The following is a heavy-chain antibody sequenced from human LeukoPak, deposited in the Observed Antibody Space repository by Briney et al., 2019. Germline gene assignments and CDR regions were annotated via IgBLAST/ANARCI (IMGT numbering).Heavy chain of an antibody. V-gene: IGHV4-59*01. Sequence: KPSETLSLTCTVSGGSISSYYWSWIRQPPGKGLEWIGYIYYSGSTNYNPSLKSRVTISVDTSKNQFSLKLSSVTAADTAVYYCARDGGSLYCYGMDVWGQGTTVTVSS. CDR1: GGSISSYY. J-gene: IGHJ6*02. CDR3: ARDGGSLYCYGMDV. D-gene: IGHD1-14*01. CDR2: IYYSGST.